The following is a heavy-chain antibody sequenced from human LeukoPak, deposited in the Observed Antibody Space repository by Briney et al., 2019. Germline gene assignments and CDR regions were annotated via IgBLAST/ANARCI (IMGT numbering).Heavy chain of an antibody. CDR1: VDSVSSSGVA. CDR2: TYYASQWFN. V-gene: IGHV6-1*01. Sequence: SQTLSLTCAISVDSVSSSGVAWNWIRQSPSRGLEWLGRTYYASQWFNEYALSVKSRITINPDTSKNQFSLQLNSVTPEDTAVYYCTRGRNSAFDYWGQGTLVTVSS. J-gene: IGHJ4*02. CDR3: TRGRNSAFDY. D-gene: IGHD1-14*01.